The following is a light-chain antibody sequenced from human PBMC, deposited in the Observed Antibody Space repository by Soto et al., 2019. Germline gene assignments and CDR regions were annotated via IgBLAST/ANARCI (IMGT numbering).Light chain of an antibody. Sequence: DIQMTQSPSSLSASVGDRVTITCQASQDISNYLNCYQHIPGRAPKLLIFDASNLETGVPSRFSGSGSGTEFTSTISSLQPEDIATYYCQQYDNLSLTFGGGTKVDIK. CDR2: DAS. CDR1: QDISNY. V-gene: IGKV1-33*01. CDR3: QQYDNLSLT. J-gene: IGKJ4*01.